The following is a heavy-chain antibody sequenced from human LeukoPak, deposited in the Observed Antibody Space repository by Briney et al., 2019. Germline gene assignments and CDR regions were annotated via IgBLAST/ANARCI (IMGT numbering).Heavy chain of an antibody. CDR2: IYYSGST. J-gene: IGHJ6*03. CDR3: ASTSSSWYNYYYYYMDV. Sequence: SETLSLTCTVSGVSISSYYWSWIRQPPGKGLEWIGYIYYSGSTNYNPSLKSRVTISVDTSKNQFSLKLSSVTAADTAVYYCASTSSSWYNYYYYYMDVWGKGTTVTVSS. V-gene: IGHV4-59*01. D-gene: IGHD6-13*01. CDR1: GVSISSYY.